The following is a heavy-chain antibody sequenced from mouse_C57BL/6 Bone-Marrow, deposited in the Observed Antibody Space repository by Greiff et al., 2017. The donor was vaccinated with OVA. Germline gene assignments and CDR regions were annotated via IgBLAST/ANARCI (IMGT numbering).Heavy chain of an antibody. V-gene: IGHV5-17*01. CDR2: ISSGSSTI. CDR3: ARAGGGY. J-gene: IGHJ2*01. CDR1: GFTFSDYG. Sequence: EVQLQESGGGLVKPGGSLKLSCAASGFTFSDYGMHWVRQAPEKGLEWVAYISSGSSTIYYADTVKGRCTISRDNAKNTLFLQMTSLRSEDTAMYYCARAGGGYWGQGTTLTVSS.